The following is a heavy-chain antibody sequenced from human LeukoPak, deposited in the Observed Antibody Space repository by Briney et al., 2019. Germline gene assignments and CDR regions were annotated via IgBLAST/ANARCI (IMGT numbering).Heavy chain of an antibody. V-gene: IGHV1-46*01. J-gene: IGHJ3*02. CDR3: ARAGIAAAGTPWGAFDI. CDR2: INPSDGST. D-gene: IGHD6-13*01. Sequence: ASVKVSCKASGYTFTSYDINWVRQAPGQGLEWMGIINPSDGSTSYAQKFQGRVTMTRDTSTSTVYMELSSLRSEDTAVYYCARAGIAAAGTPWGAFDIWGQGTMVTVSS. CDR1: GYTFTSYD.